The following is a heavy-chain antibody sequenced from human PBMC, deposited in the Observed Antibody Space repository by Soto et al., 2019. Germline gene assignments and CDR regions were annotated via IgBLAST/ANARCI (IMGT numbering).Heavy chain of an antibody. CDR3: AKDSGYNYGYFRWFDP. D-gene: IGHD5-18*01. V-gene: IGHV4-59*01. J-gene: IGHJ5*02. Sequence: SETLSLTCIVSGGSISSYYWSWIRQPPGKGLEWIGYIYYSGSTNYNPSLKSRVTISVDTSKSQFSLKLSSVTAADTAVYYCAKDSGYNYGYFRWFDPWGQGTLVTVSS. CDR1: GGSISSYY. CDR2: IYYSGST.